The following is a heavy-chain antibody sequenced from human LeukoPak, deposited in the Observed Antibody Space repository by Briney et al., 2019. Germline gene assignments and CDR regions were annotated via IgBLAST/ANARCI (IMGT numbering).Heavy chain of an antibody. V-gene: IGHV4-34*01. CDR3: ARGFRSGYFYYYYGMDV. Sequence: SETLSLTCAVYGGSFSGYYWSWIRQPPGKGLEWIGEINHNGSTNYNPSLKSRVTILVDTSKNQFSLKLSSVTAADTAVYYCARGFRSGYFYYYYGMDVWGQGTTVTVSS. J-gene: IGHJ6*02. CDR2: INHNGST. CDR1: GGSFSGYY. D-gene: IGHD3-3*01.